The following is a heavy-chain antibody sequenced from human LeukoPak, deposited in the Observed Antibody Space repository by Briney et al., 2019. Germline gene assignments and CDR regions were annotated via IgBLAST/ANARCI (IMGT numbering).Heavy chain of an antibody. J-gene: IGHJ4*02. V-gene: IGHV3-23*01. CDR3: ARDRTLIVGAKRNAFDI. D-gene: IGHD1-26*01. Sequence: PGGSLRLSCAASGFTFSNYAMNWVRQAPEKGLEWVSTIHGGGDVTYYADSVKGRFTISRDNSRNTLYLQMNSLRAEDTAVYYCARDRTLIVGAKRNAFDIWGQGTLVTVSS. CDR1: GFTFSNYA. CDR2: IHGGGDVT.